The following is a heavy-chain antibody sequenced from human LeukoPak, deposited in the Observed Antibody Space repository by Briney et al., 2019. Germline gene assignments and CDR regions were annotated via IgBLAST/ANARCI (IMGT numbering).Heavy chain of an antibody. V-gene: IGHV3-30-3*01. CDR1: GFTFSSYFSSYA. Sequence: GGSLRLSCAASGFTFSSYFSSYAMHWVRQAPGKGLEWVAVISYDGSNKYYADSVKGRFTISRDNSKNTLYLQMNSLRAEDTAVYYCARDGDYEDIVVVPAAIPGGYYMDVWGKGTTVTVSS. CDR2: ISYDGSNK. D-gene: IGHD2-2*01. J-gene: IGHJ6*03. CDR3: ARDGDYEDIVVVPAAIPGGYYMDV.